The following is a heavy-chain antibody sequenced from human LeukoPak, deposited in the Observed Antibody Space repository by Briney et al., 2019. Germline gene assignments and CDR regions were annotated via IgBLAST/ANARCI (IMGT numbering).Heavy chain of an antibody. CDR2: IYPRDGST. CDR1: GYTFASNY. J-gene: IGHJ4*02. V-gene: IGHV1-46*01. Sequence: GASVTVSCKASGYTFASNYIYWVRQAPGQGLEWMGMIYPRDGSTSYAQKFQGRVTVTRDTSTSTVHMELSGLRSEDTAVYYCARDQEGFDYWGQGTLVTVSS. CDR3: ARDQEGFDY.